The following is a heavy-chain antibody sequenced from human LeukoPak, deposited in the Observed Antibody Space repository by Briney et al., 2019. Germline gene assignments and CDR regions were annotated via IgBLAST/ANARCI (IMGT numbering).Heavy chain of an antibody. CDR1: GFAFSSYA. V-gene: IGHV3-9*01. CDR3: AKVSQQLVEDWYFDL. Sequence: PGGSLRLSCAASGFAFSSYAMHWVRQAPGKGLEWVSGISWNSGSIGYADSVKGRFTISRDNAKNSLYLQMNSLRAEDTALYYCAKVSQQLVEDWYFDLWGRGTLVTVSS. CDR2: ISWNSGSI. J-gene: IGHJ2*01. D-gene: IGHD6-13*01.